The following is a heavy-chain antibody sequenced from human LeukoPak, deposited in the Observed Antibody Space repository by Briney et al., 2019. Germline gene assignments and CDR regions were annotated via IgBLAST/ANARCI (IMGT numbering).Heavy chain of an antibody. Sequence: KSSETLSLTCTVSGGSISSGGYYWSWIRQHPGKGLEWIGYIYYSGSTYYNPSIKSRVTISVDTSKNQFSLKLSSVTAADTAVYYCARVRAGQGTYYYYYMDVWGKETTVTVSS. D-gene: IGHD3-10*01. CDR2: IYYSGST. V-gene: IGHV4-31*03. CDR3: ARVRAGQGTYYYYYMDV. J-gene: IGHJ6*03. CDR1: GGSISSGGYY.